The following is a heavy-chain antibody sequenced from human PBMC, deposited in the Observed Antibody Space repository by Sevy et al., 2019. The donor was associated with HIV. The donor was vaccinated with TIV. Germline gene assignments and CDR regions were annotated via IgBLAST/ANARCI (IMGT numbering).Heavy chain of an antibody. J-gene: IGHJ6*02. D-gene: IGHD2-2*01. Sequence: ASVKVSCKASGYTFTSYGISWVRQAPGQGLEWMGWISAYNGNTNYAQKLQGRVTMTTDTSTSTAYMELRSLRSDDTAVYYCARVFREVPAAIPPIVGMDVWGQGTTVTVSS. CDR1: GYTFTSYG. CDR2: ISAYNGNT. CDR3: ARVFREVPAAIPPIVGMDV. V-gene: IGHV1-18*01.